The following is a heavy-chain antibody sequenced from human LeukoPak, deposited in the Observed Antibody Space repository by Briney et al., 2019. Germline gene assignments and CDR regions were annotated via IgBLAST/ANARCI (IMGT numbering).Heavy chain of an antibody. CDR1: GLIFSGSA. CDR3: ARDAVMATESAILDY. Sequence: PGGSLRLSCAASGLIFSGSAIHWVRQASGKGLEWVGRIRSRANSYVTVYSASVTGRFTISRDDSKNTAYLQMNSLRAEDTAVYYCARDAVMATESAILDYWGQGTLVTVSS. V-gene: IGHV3-73*01. D-gene: IGHD5-24*01. CDR2: IRSRANSYVT. J-gene: IGHJ4*02.